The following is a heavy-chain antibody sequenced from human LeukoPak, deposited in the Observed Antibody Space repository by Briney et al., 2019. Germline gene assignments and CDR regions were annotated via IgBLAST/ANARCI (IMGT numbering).Heavy chain of an antibody. CDR1: GGSISSYY. Sequence: SETLSLTCTVPGGSISSYYWSWIRQPAGKGLEWIGRIYTSGSTNYNPSLKSRVTMSVDTSKNQFSLNLFSVTAADTAMYYCTRANGYGLIDYWGQGTLVTVSS. D-gene: IGHD3-10*01. CDR3: TRANGYGLIDY. CDR2: IYTSGST. J-gene: IGHJ4*02. V-gene: IGHV4-4*07.